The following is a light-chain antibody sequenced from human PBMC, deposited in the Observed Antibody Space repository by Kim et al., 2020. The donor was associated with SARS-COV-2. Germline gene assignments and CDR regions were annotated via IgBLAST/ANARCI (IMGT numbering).Light chain of an antibody. CDR2: EDN. Sequence: YELTQPPSVSVSPGQTASITCSGDKLGDKYASWYQLKPGQSPLLVIFEDNKRPSGIPERFSGSNSGNTATLTISGTQAMDEAEYYCQAWDRSTWVFGGGTQLTVL. J-gene: IGLJ3*02. V-gene: IGLV3-1*01. CDR1: KLGDKY. CDR3: QAWDRSTWV.